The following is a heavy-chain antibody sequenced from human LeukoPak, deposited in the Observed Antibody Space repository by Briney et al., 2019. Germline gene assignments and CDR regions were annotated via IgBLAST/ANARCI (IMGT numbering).Heavy chain of an antibody. CDR2: INSDGSST. CDR3: ARDGSLPDY. CDR1: EFTFSNHW. V-gene: IGHV3-74*01. Sequence: GGSLRLSCAASEFTFSNHWMHWVRQAPGEGLVWVSYINSDGSSTSYADYVKGRFTISRGNARNTLYLQMNSLRVEDTAVYYCARDGSLPDYWGQGTLVTVSS. J-gene: IGHJ4*02.